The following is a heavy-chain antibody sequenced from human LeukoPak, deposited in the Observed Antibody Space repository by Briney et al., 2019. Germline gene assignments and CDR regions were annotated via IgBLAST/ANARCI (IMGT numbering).Heavy chain of an antibody. CDR2: ISSSSSTI. Sequence: PGGSLRLSCAASGFTFSSYSMNWVRQAPGKGLEWVSYISSSSSTIYYADSVKGRFTISRDNAENSLYLQMNSLRAEDTAVYYCAREYCSGGSCYLDYWGQGTLVTVSS. CDR3: AREYCSGGSCYLDY. CDR1: GFTFSSYS. V-gene: IGHV3-48*04. J-gene: IGHJ4*02. D-gene: IGHD2-15*01.